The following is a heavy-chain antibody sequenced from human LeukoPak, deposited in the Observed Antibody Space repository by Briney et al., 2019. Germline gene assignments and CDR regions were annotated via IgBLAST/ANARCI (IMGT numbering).Heavy chain of an antibody. Sequence: GGSLRLSCAASGFTFSTYWINWVRQAPGKGLEWVANINQDGRENNYVDSVKGRFTISRDNAKNSLSLQMNSLRAEDTAVYYCARVYTSGYSLDYWGQGTLVTVSS. CDR2: INQDGREN. J-gene: IGHJ4*02. CDR1: GFTFSTYW. V-gene: IGHV3-7*01. CDR3: ARVYTSGYSLDY. D-gene: IGHD3-22*01.